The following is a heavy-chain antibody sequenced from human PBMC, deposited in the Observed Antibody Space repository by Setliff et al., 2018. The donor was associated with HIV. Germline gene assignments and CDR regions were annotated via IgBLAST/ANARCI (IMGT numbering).Heavy chain of an antibody. Sequence: ASVKVSCKASGYTFTSYYMHWVRQAPGQGLEWMGRINPNSGDTNYTQSFQGRVTMTRDRSINTAYLELSSLKSDDTAVYYCARDKDGFDIWGQGTMVTVSS. D-gene: IGHD2-15*01. CDR1: GYTFTSYY. J-gene: IGHJ3*02. CDR3: ARDKDGFDI. CDR2: INPNSGDT. V-gene: IGHV1-2*06.